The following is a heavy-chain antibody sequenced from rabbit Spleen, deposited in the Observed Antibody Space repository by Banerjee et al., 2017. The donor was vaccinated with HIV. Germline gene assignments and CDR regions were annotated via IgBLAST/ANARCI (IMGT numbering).Heavy chain of an antibody. Sequence: QEQLVESGGGLVQPEGSLTLTCKASGFTISSSYYMCWVRQAPGKGLEWIAWIYVGDGNTYYASWAKGRFTISKTSSTTVTLQMTSLTAADTATYFCARLGHGDYPYAYGLKLWGQGTLVTVS. CDR3: ARLGHGDYPYAYGLKL. D-gene: IGHD6-1*01. CDR1: GFTISSSYY. CDR2: IYVGDGNT. V-gene: IGHV1S45*01. J-gene: IGHJ4*01.